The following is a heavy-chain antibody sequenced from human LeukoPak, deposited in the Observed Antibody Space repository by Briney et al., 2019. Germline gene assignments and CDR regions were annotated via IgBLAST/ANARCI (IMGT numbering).Heavy chain of an antibody. CDR1: GFTFSSYA. J-gene: IGHJ6*02. CDR2: ISGSGGGT. V-gene: IGHV3-23*01. CDR3: AKIGPSVFDGYYYGMDV. Sequence: GGSLRLSCAASGFTFSSYAMSWVSQAPGKGLEWVSAISGSGGGTYYADSVKGRFTISRDNSKNTLYLQMNSLRAEDTAVYYCAKIGPSVFDGYYYGMDVWGQGTTVTVSS.